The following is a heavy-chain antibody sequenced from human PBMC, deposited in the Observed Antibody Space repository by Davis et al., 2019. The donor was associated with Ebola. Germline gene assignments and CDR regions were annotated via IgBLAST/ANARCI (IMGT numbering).Heavy chain of an antibody. V-gene: IGHV3-48*02. CDR3: ARGEYRSSSLNFDY. CDR1: GFTFSSYA. J-gene: IGHJ4*02. Sequence: GESLKISCAASGFTFSSYAMSWVRQAPGKGLEWVSYISSSSSTIYYADSVKGRFTISRDNAKNSLYLQMNSLRDEDTAVYYCARGEYRSSSLNFDYWGQGTLVTVSS. CDR2: ISSSSSTI. D-gene: IGHD6-6*01.